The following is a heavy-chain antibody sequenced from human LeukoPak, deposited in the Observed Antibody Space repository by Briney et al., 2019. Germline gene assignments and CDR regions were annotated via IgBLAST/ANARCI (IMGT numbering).Heavy chain of an antibody. D-gene: IGHD1-26*01. CDR2: INTGGSA. J-gene: IGHJ5*01. V-gene: IGHV3-53*01. Sequence: GGSLRLSCAASGFPFSPNYMSWVRQAPGKGLEWVSVINTGGSAFYADSVKGRFTVSRDNSNNTLYLQMNSLRAEDTAVYYCARVRRQVGSRWFDSWGQGILVTVSS. CDR3: ARVRRQVGSRWFDS. CDR1: GFPFSPNY.